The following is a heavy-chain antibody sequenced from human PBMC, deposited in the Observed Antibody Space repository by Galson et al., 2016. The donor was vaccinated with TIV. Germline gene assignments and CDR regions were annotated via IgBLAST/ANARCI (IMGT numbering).Heavy chain of an antibody. CDR3: ARRTHYDSSGYSDAFDI. D-gene: IGHD3-22*01. J-gene: IGHJ3*02. V-gene: IGHV4-39*01. Sequence: LSLTCSVSGDSINSGRYYWGWVRQSPGKGLEWLGSIFYTGSTHDNPSVESRLTISLDTPKNQFSLKLTSVTAADTAVYYCARRTHYDSSGYSDAFDIWGQGTMVPVSS. CDR2: IFYTGST. CDR1: GDSINSGRYY.